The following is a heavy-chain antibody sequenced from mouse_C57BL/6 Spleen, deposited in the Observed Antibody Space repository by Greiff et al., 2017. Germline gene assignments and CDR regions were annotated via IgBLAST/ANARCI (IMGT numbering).Heavy chain of an antibody. CDR2: IDPSDSYT. Sequence: VKLQQPGAELVMPGASVKLSCKASGYTFTSYWMHWVKQRPGQGLEWIGEIDPSDSYTNYNQKFKGKSTLTVDKSSSTAYMQLSSLTSEDSAVYYCARWDGYEIFDYWGQGTTLTVSS. CDR1: GYTFTSYW. V-gene: IGHV1-69*01. J-gene: IGHJ2*01. CDR3: ARWDGYEIFDY. D-gene: IGHD2-2*01.